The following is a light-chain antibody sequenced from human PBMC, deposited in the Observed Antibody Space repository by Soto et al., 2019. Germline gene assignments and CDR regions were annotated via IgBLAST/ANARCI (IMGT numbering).Light chain of an antibody. J-gene: IGLJ1*01. Sequence: QSALTQPPSASGSPGQSVTISCTGKNSDVGSYNYVSWYQQHPGKAPKLMIFEVSKRPSGVPDRFSGSKSGNTASQTVSGLQAEDEADYYCSSYAGTNTRYLFGTGTKLTVL. CDR3: SSYAGTNTRYL. CDR1: NSDVGSYNY. V-gene: IGLV2-8*01. CDR2: EVS.